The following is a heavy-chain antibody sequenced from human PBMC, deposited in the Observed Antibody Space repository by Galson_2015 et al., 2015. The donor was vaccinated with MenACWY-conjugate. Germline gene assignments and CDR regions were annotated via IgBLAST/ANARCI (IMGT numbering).Heavy chain of an antibody. V-gene: IGHV3-21*01. Sequence: SLRLSCAASGFTFNTYRMNWVRQAPGKGLEWVSSISSGSTYIYYVDSVKGRFTISRDNAKNSLYLHMNSLRAEDTAVYYCARVGRGSDGYYFEYWGQGTQVTVSS. D-gene: IGHD1-1*01. CDR3: ARVGRGSDGYYFEY. CDR1: GFTFNTYR. CDR2: ISSGSTYI. J-gene: IGHJ4*02.